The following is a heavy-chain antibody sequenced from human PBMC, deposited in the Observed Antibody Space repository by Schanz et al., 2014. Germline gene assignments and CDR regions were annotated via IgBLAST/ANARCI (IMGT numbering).Heavy chain of an antibody. D-gene: IGHD5-12*01. CDR3: ARDEGRDGYNLAFDV. CDR2: VYMSAAST. J-gene: IGHJ3*01. V-gene: IGHV3-53*01. Sequence: EVQLVESGGGLIQPGGSLRLSCAVSGFTVSSNYMSWVRQAPGKGLEWVSTVYMSAASTRYADSVKGRFIISRDSSKNPIFLQMNSLSPEDTALYFCARDEGRDGYNLAFDVWGQGTLVTVSS. CDR1: GFTVSSNY.